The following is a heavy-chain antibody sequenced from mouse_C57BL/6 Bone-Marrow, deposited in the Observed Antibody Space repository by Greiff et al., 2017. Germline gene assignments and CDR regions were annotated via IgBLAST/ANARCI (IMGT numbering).Heavy chain of an antibody. D-gene: IGHD1-1*01. CDR1: YFAFMASA. V-gene: IGHV1-49*01. Sequence: QVQLQESGAELVRPGSSVKLSCKDSYFAFMASAMHWVKQRPGHGLEWIGSFTMYSDATEYSEHFKGKATLTANTSSSTAYMELSSLTSEDSAVYYGARAATVVARNYYAMDYWGQGTSVTVSS. CDR3: ARAATVVARNYYAMDY. CDR2: FTMYSDAT. J-gene: IGHJ4*01.